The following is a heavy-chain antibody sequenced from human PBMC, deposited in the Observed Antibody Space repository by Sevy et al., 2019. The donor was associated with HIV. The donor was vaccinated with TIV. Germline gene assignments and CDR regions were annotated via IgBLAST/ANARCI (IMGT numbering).Heavy chain of an antibody. D-gene: IGHD1-26*01. CDR1: GFTFSGSA. CDR2: IRMKANAYAT. J-gene: IGHJ4*02. Sequence: GSLRLSCAASGFTFSGSAMHWVRQASGKGLEWVGRIRMKANAYATSYATSVKGRFTVCRDDSKNTAYLQMNNLKTEDTAVYYCAYSGSSSEGYYFDYWGQGTLVTVSS. V-gene: IGHV3-73*01. CDR3: AYSGSSSEGYYFDY.